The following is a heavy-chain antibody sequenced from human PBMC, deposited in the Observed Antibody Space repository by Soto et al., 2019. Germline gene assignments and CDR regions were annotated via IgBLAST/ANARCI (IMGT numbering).Heavy chain of an antibody. Sequence: GSLRLSCAASGFTFSTYWMSWVRQAPGKGLEWVANIKQDGSEDYYVDSVKGRFTISRDNAKNSLYLQMSSLRAEDTAKYYCARDRGYSTGYYFPFDYWGQGALVTVSS. D-gene: IGHD6-19*01. CDR1: GFTFSTYW. CDR2: IKQDGSED. CDR3: ARDRGYSTGYYFPFDY. J-gene: IGHJ4*02. V-gene: IGHV3-7*03.